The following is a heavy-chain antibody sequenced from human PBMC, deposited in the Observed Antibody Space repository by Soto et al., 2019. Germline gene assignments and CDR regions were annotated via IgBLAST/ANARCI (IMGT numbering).Heavy chain of an antibody. CDR2: INPGDSDT. V-gene: IGHV5-51*01. CDR3: ARRRGSSSLDI. CDR1: GYSFTSYW. Sequence: PGESLKISCKASGYSFTSYWIGWVRQMPGKGLEWMGIINPGDSDTRYSPSFQGQVTISADKSISTAYLQWTSLKASDTAKYYCARRRGSSSLDIWGQGTMVTVSS. D-gene: IGHD6-6*01. J-gene: IGHJ3*02.